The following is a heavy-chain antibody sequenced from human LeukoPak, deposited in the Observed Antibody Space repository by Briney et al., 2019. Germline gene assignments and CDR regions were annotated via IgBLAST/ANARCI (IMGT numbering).Heavy chain of an antibody. Sequence: GGSLRLSCAASGFTFSSYGMHWVRQAPGKGLEWVANIKQDGSDKYYVDSVKGRFTISRDNAKSSLYLQMNSLRAEDTAVYYCARDLYYYDSSDYSWGQGTLVAVSS. V-gene: IGHV3-7*01. D-gene: IGHD3-22*01. J-gene: IGHJ5*02. CDR2: IKQDGSDK. CDR3: ARDLYYYDSSDYS. CDR1: GFTFSSYG.